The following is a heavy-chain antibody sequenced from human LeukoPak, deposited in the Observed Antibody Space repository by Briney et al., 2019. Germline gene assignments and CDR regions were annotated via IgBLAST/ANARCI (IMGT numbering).Heavy chain of an antibody. CDR2: IYYSGST. CDR1: GGSISSYY. D-gene: IGHD7-27*01. Sequence: SETLSLTCTVSGGSISSYYWSWIRQPPGKGLEWIGYIYYSGSTNYNPSLKSRVTISVDTSKNQFSLKLSSVTAADTAVYYCARDRIPRWGLLTHYYYMDVWGKGTTVTVSS. J-gene: IGHJ6*03. V-gene: IGHV4-59*01. CDR3: ARDRIPRWGLLTHYYYMDV.